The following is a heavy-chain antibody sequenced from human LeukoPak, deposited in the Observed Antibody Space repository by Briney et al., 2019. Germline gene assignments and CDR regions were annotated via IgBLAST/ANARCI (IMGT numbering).Heavy chain of an antibody. CDR3: AREQWDP. D-gene: IGHD6-19*01. V-gene: IGHV1-2*06. Sequence: ASLKVSCKASGYTFTGYYIHCVPHAPGQGLEWMGRINPNNGDTNYAQKFQGRVTMTRDTSITTAYMELSSLTSDDTAVYFCAREQWDPWGQGILVTVSS. CDR2: INPNNGDT. J-gene: IGHJ5*02. CDR1: GYTFTGYY.